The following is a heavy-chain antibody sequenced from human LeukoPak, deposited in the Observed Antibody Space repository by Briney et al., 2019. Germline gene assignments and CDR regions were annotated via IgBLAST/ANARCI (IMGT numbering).Heavy chain of an antibody. CDR2: IRSKAYGGTT. J-gene: IGHJ4*02. Sequence: GGSLRLSCTASGFTFGDYAMNWFRQAPGKGLEWVGFIRSKAYGGTTEYAASVKGRFTISRDDSKSIAYLQMNSLKNEDTAVYYCTRDLPYYYDSSGYSGYWGQGTLVTVSS. D-gene: IGHD3-22*01. CDR1: GFTFGDYA. CDR3: TRDLPYYYDSSGYSGY. V-gene: IGHV3-49*03.